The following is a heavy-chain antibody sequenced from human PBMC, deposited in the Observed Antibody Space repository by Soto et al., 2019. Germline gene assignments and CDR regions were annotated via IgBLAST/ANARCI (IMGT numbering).Heavy chain of an antibody. V-gene: IGHV1-18*01. D-gene: IGHD2-15*01. J-gene: IGHJ4*02. CDR2: INTSNDNK. Sequence: ASVKVSCKASGYTFTNYGIRWVRQAPGEGLEWVGWINTSNDNKLYAQKLQGRLTLTTDTSTSTAYMDLTTLRSDDTAVYFCARDPGAASFDFWAQGTLVTVSS. CDR1: GYTFTNYG. CDR3: ARDPGAASFDF.